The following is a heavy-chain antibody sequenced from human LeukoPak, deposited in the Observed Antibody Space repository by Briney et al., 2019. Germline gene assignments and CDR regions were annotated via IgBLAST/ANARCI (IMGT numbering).Heavy chain of an antibody. Sequence: ASVKVSCKASGYTFTGYYMHWVRQAPGQGLEWMGWINPNSGGTNYAQKFQGRVTMTRDTSISTAYMELSRLRSDDTAVYYCARDEPAANYYYYMDVWGKGTTVTVSS. D-gene: IGHD2-2*01. J-gene: IGHJ6*03. CDR1: GYTFTGYY. CDR3: ARDEPAANYYYYMDV. CDR2: INPNSGGT. V-gene: IGHV1-2*02.